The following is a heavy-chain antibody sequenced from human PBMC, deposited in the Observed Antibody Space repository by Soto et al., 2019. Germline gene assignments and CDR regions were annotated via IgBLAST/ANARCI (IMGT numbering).Heavy chain of an antibody. CDR1: GFTFDDYA. Sequence: EVQLVESGGGLVQPGRSLRLSCAASGFTFDDYAMHWVRQAPGKCLEWVSGISWNSGSIGYADSVKGRFTISRDNAKNSLYLQMNSLRAEDTALYYCAKDTGRGRGVYHYFDYWGQGTLVTVSS. D-gene: IGHD3-10*01. J-gene: IGHJ4*02. CDR3: AKDTGRGRGVYHYFDY. CDR2: ISWNSGSI. V-gene: IGHV3-9*01.